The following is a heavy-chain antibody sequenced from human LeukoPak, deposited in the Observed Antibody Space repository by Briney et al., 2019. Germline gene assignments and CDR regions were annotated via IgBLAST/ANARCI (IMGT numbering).Heavy chain of an antibody. Sequence: PSETLSLACSVSGASISSSNDYWGWIRQAPGKGLEWIGSITYDGSAHHNPSLMSRATILVDTSKNQFSLKLSSVTAADAAMYYCARQFATASADTRGYFDFWGQGTVVTVSS. J-gene: IGHJ4*02. CDR3: ARQFATASADTRGYFDF. CDR1: GASISSSNDY. D-gene: IGHD2-2*01. CDR2: ITYDGSA. V-gene: IGHV4-39*01.